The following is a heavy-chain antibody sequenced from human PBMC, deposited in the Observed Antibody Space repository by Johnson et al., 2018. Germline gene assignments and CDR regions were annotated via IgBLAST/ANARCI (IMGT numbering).Heavy chain of an antibody. J-gene: IGHJ6*02. CDR2: IKSKSDGGTK. Sequence: EVQLVESGGGLVKPGGSLRLSCAASGFTFSNAWMSWVRQAPGKGLEWVGRIKSKSDGGTKDYAAPVKGRFTISRDDSKNTLYLQMNSLKTEDTAVYYCTQRGVSKGTYYYYYIMDVWGQGTTVTVSS. V-gene: IGHV3-15*01. D-gene: IGHD6-13*01. CDR1: GFTFSNAW. CDR3: TQRGVSKGTYYYYYIMDV.